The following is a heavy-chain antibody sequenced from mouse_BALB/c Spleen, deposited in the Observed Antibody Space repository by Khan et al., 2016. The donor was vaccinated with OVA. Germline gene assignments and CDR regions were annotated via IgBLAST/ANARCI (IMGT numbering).Heavy chain of an antibody. CDR3: ARLAYYYDSEGFAY. CDR1: GFTFSTYG. J-gene: IGHJ3*01. V-gene: IGHV5-6*01. CDR2: VSTGGSYT. D-gene: IGHD1-1*01. Sequence: EVQVVESGGDLVKPGGSLKLSCAASGFTFSTYGMSWVRQTPDNRLEWVATVSTGGSYTYYPDSVKGRFTISRANAKDTLYLQMDSLKSEDTAMFYCARLAYYYDSEGFAYWGQGTLVTVSA.